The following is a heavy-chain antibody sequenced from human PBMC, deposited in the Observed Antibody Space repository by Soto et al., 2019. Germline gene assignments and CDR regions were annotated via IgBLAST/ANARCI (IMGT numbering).Heavy chain of an antibody. Sequence: SESLSLTCTVSGGAISSGDYYWSWIRQPPGKGLEWIGYIYYSGSTYYNPSLKSRVTISVDTSKNQFSLKLSSVTAADTAVYYCAREVVDIVATIYYGMDVWGQGTTVT. V-gene: IGHV4-30-4*01. D-gene: IGHD5-12*01. CDR2: IYYSGST. CDR3: AREVVDIVATIYYGMDV. J-gene: IGHJ6*02. CDR1: GGAISSGDYY.